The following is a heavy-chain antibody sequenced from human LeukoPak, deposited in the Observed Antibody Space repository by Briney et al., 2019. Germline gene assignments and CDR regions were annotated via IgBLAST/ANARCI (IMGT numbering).Heavy chain of an antibody. CDR1: GGSISSGDYY. D-gene: IGHD2-21*02. CDR2: IYYSGST. CDR3: ARVTATALDY. V-gene: IGHV4-31*03. J-gene: IGHJ4*02. Sequence: PSETLSLTCIVSGGSISSGDYYWSWVRQQPGKGLELIGYIYYSGSTHYNPSLKSRVTISVDTSKNQFSLKLSSVTAADTAVYYCARVTATALDYWGQGTLVTVSS.